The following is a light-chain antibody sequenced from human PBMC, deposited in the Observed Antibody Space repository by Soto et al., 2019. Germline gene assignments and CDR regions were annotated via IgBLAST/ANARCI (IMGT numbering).Light chain of an antibody. CDR1: QSVSSH. V-gene: IGKV3-11*01. CDR2: DAS. CDR3: QQRSDWPPT. J-gene: IGKJ4*01. Sequence: EIVLTQSPATLSLSPGERATLSCRASQSVSSHLFWYQQKAGQVPRLLIYDASTRVTGIPARFGGSGSGTDFTLTISGLEPEDFAVYYCQQRSDWPPTFGGGTKVEIK.